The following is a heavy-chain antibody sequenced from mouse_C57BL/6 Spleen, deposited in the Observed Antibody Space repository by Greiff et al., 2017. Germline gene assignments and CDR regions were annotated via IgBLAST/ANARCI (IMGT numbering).Heavy chain of an antibody. CDR1: GYTITSYC. CDR2: IYPGGGST. D-gene: IGHD1-2*01. J-gene: IGHJ3*01. CDR3: ASPDGEGQDWFAY. Sequence: QVQLQQSGAELVKPGASVKMSCTASGYTITSYCITWVKQRPGQGLEWIGDIYPGGGSTNYTEKFKSKATMTVDTSSNTSYLQLSSLTSEDTAVSYCASPDGEGQDWFAYWGQGTLVTVSA. V-gene: IGHV1-55*01.